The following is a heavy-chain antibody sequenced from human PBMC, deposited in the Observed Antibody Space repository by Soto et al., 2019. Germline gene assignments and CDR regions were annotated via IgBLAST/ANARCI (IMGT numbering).Heavy chain of an antibody. CDR3: VRDQQWLLPVPLNFDY. CDR2: ISAFNGET. J-gene: IGHJ4*02. CDR1: GFTFSDYG. D-gene: IGHD6-19*01. V-gene: IGHV1-18*01. Sequence: QIQLVQSGAEVKKPGASVKVSCKASGFTFSDYGFSWVRQAPGRGLEWMGWISAFNGETNYTQKSEGRVAMTTDAATTTAYMELRSLTVDDTAVYYCVRDQQWLLPVPLNFDYWGQGTVDTVSS.